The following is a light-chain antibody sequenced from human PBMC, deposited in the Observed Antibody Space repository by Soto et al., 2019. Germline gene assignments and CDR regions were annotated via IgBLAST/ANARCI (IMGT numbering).Light chain of an antibody. J-gene: IGLJ1*01. Sequence: QSVLTQPASVSGSPGQSITISCTGTSSDVGGYNYVSWYQQHPGKAPKFMIYDVSNRPSGVSNRFSGSKSGNTASLTISGLQAEDEADYYCSSYTTSTTRQIVFVTGTKDTVL. CDR1: SSDVGGYNY. V-gene: IGLV2-14*01. CDR2: DVS. CDR3: SSYTTSTTRQIV.